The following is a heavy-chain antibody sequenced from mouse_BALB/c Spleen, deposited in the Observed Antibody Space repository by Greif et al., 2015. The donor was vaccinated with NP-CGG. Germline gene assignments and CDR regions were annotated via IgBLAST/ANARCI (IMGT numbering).Heavy chain of an antibody. CDR2: INPSTGYT. D-gene: IGHD2-3*01. CDR1: GHTFTSYW. CDR3: AIYDGYYFDY. V-gene: IGHV1-7*01. J-gene: IGHJ2*01. Sequence: QVQLQQFGAELAKPGASVKMSCKASGHTFTSYWMHWVKQRPGQGLEWIGYINPSTGYTENNQKFKDKATLTADKSSSTAYMQLSSLTSEDSAVYYCAIYDGYYFDYWGQGTTLTVSS.